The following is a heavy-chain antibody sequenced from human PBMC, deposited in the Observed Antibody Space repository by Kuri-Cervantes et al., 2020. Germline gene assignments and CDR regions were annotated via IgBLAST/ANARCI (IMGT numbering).Heavy chain of an antibody. CDR2: IYHSGST. CDR3: ARGTTSHDSVDAFDI. J-gene: IGHJ3*02. Sequence: SETLSLTCAVYGGSFSGNYWTWIRQPPGKGLEWIGEIYHSGSTNYNASLKSRVTISVDKSKNQFSLKLSSVTAADTAVYCCARGTTSHDSVDAFDIWGQGTMVTVSS. V-gene: IGHV4-34*01. CDR1: GGSFSGNY. D-gene: IGHD3-3*01.